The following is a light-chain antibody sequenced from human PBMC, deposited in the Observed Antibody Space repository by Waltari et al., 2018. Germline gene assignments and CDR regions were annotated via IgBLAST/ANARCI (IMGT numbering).Light chain of an antibody. CDR1: QSLLHSNGYTY. J-gene: IGKJ2*02. CDR3: MQALQTPGT. V-gene: IGKV2-28*01. Sequence: DIVMTQSPLSLPVTPGEPASISCRSSQSLLHSNGYTYLDRYLQKPGQSPQLLIYLGSNRASGVPDRFSGSGSGTDFTLKISRVEAEDVGVYYCMQALQTPGTFGQGTKLEIK. CDR2: LGS.